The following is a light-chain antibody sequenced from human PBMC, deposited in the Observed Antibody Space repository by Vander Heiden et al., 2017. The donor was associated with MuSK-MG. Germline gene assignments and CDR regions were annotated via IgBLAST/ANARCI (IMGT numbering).Light chain of an antibody. CDR1: QGISSY. Sequence: DIQLTQSPSFLSASVGDRVTITCRASQGISSYLAWYQQKLCKAPKLLIYAASTLQSGVPSRHHGSGSRTEFTLRIRSLLLEDFATYYCQQLNTYPPTFGQWTRLELK. CDR2: AAS. J-gene: IGKJ5*01. CDR3: QQLNTYPPT. V-gene: IGKV1-9*01.